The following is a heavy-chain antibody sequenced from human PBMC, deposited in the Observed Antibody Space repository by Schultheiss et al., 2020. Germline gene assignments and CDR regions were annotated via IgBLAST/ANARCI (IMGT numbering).Heavy chain of an antibody. D-gene: IGHD3-9*01. J-gene: IGHJ6*02. V-gene: IGHV3-74*01. CDR2: INSDGSST. CDR3: ARGRRNYDILTGYYGGGNMDV. CDR1: GFTFSSYA. Sequence: GGSLRLSCAASGFTFSSYAMSWVRQAPGKGLVWVSRINSDGSSTSYADSVKGRFTISRDNAKNTLYLQMNSLRAEDTAVYYCARGRRNYDILTGYYGGGNMDVWGQGTTVTVSS.